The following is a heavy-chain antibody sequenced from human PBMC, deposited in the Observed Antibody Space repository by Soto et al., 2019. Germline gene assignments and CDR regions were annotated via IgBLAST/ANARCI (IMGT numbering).Heavy chain of an antibody. J-gene: IGHJ4*02. V-gene: IGHV1-58*01. D-gene: IGHD2-2*01. CDR3: AAGPQYQLLPLAFVYY. CDR1: GFTFTSSA. Sequence: QMQLVQSGPEVKKPGTSVKVSCKASGFTFTSSAVQWVRQARGQRLEWIGWIVVGSGNTNYAQKFQERVTITRDMSTSTAYMELSSLRSEDTAVYYCAAGPQYQLLPLAFVYYWGQGTLVTVSS. CDR2: IVVGSGNT.